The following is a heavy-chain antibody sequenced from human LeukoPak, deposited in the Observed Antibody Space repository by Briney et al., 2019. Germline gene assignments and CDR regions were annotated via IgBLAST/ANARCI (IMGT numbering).Heavy chain of an antibody. V-gene: IGHV3-21*01. J-gene: IGHJ4*02. CDR2: ISSSSSYI. CDR3: TGGDFWSGYYGD. Sequence: AGSLRLSCAASGFTFSSYSMNWVRQAPGKGLEWVSSISSSSSYIYYADSVKGRFTISRDNAKNSLYLQMNTLRAEDTAVYYWTGGDFWSGYYGDRGQGTLVTVSS. CDR1: GFTFSSYS. D-gene: IGHD3-3*01.